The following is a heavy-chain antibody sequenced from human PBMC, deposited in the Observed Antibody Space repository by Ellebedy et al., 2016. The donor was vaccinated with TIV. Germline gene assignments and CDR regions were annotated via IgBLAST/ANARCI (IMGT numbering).Heavy chain of an antibody. J-gene: IGHJ6*02. D-gene: IGHD2-21*01. CDR3: ARVDSPPYGMDV. CDR1: GFTLSSFE. V-gene: IGHV3-48*03. Sequence: PGGSLRLSCAASGFTLSSFEMNRVRKAPGKGLAWVSYISSSGSVMYYADSVKGRFTISRDNAKNSLYLQMNSLRAEDTAVYYCARVDSPPYGMDVWGQGTTVTVSS. CDR2: ISSSGSVM.